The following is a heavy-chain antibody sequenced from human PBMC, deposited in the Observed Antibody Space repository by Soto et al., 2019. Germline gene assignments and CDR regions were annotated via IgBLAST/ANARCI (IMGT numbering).Heavy chain of an antibody. CDR2: IWYDGSNK. V-gene: IGHV3-33*01. J-gene: IGHJ6*02. CDR3: AREGSTTHYYYYYGMDV. D-gene: IGHD5-12*01. Sequence: GGSLRLSCAASGFTFSSYGMHWVRQAPGKGLEWVAVIWYDGSNKYYADSVKGRFTISRDNSKNTLYLQMNSLRAEDTAVYYCAREGSTTHYYYYYGMDVWGQGTTVTVSS. CDR1: GFTFSSYG.